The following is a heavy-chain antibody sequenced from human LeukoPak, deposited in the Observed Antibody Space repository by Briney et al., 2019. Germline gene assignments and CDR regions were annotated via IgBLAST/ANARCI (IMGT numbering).Heavy chain of an antibody. D-gene: IGHD1-1*01. V-gene: IGHV3-48*04. CDR3: ARAWNDAFDI. CDR2: ISSSSSTI. CDR1: GFTFSSYS. Sequence: GGSLRLSCAASGFTFSSYSMNWVRQAPGKGLDWVSYISSSSSTIYYADSVKGRLTISRDNAKKSLYLQMNSLRAEDTAVYYCARAWNDAFDIWGQGTMVTVSS. J-gene: IGHJ3*02.